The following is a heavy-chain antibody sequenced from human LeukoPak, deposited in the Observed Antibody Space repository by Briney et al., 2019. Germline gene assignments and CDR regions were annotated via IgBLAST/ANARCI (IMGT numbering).Heavy chain of an antibody. CDR2: INPNSGGT. D-gene: IGHD6-19*01. J-gene: IGHJ4*02. Sequence: ASEKVSCRASGYTFTGYYMFWLRQAPGQGLEWMGRINPNSGGTNYAQKFQGRVTMTRDTSITTAYMELSSLTSDDTAVYYCARDLPSPGISVADDYWGQGTLVTVSS. CDR3: ARDLPSPGISVADDY. V-gene: IGHV1-2*06. CDR1: GYTFTGYY.